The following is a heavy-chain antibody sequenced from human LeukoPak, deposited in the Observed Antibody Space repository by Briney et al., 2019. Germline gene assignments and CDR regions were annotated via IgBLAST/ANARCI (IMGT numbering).Heavy chain of an antibody. V-gene: IGHV4-59*01. D-gene: IGHD6-13*01. Sequence: SETLSLTCTVTGGSISNYYWSWIRQPPGKGLEWIGYIYYSGSTNYNPSLKSRVTISVDTSKKQFSLKLSSVTAADTAVYYCARGGRGAAAGFDYWGPGTLVTVSS. CDR3: ARGGRGAAAGFDY. J-gene: IGHJ4*02. CDR2: IYYSGST. CDR1: GGSISNYY.